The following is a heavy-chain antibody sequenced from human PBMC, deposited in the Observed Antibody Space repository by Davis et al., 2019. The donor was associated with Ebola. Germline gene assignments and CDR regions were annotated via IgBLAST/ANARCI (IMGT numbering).Heavy chain of an antibody. CDR2: ISAYNGNT. D-gene: IGHD2-21*02. CDR3: ARDLVVTATDY. V-gene: IGHV1-18*01. CDR1: GYTFNNYA. Sequence: AASVKVSCKASGYTFNNYAISWVRQAPGQGLQWMGWISAYNGNTNYAQKVQGRVTMTTDTSTGTAYLDLRSLRSDDTAVYFCARDLVVTATDYWGQGTLVTVSS. J-gene: IGHJ4*02.